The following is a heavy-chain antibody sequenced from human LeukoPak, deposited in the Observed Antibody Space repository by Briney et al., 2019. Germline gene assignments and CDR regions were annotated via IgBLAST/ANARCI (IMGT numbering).Heavy chain of an antibody. Sequence: GASVKVSCKASGYSFTSYGISWVRQAPGQGLEWMGIINPSGGSTSYAQKFQGRVTMTRDMSTSTVYMELSSLRSEDTAVYYCARGPHWDPHFDYWGQGTLVTVSS. CDR1: GYSFTSYG. J-gene: IGHJ4*02. D-gene: IGHD7-27*01. CDR2: INPSGGST. V-gene: IGHV1-46*01. CDR3: ARGPHWDPHFDY.